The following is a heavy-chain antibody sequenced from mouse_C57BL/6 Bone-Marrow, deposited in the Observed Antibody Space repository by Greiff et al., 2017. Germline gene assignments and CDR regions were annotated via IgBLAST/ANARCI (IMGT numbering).Heavy chain of an antibody. CDR2: INPGSGGN. J-gene: IGHJ1*03. V-gene: IGHV1-54*01. CDR3: ARFPLGDWYFDV. Sequence: VQLQQSGAELVRPGTSVTVSCKASGYAFTNYLIEWVKQRPGQGLEWIGVINPGSGGNNYNEMFKGQATLTADKSSSTAYMQLSSLTSEDAAVSFCARFPLGDWYFDVWGTGTTVTVSS. D-gene: IGHD3-3*01. CDR1: GYAFTNYL.